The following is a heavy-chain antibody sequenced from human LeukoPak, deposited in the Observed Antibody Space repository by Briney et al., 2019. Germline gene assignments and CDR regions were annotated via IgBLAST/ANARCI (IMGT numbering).Heavy chain of an antibody. CDR3: ARDYDILTGYGDAFDV. D-gene: IGHD3-9*01. V-gene: IGHV4-59*01. J-gene: IGHJ3*01. Sequence: SSETLSLTCTVSGSSISSYYFSWIRQPPGKGLEWIGYISYSGSSNYNPSLKSRVPISVDTSKSQFSLKLRSVTAADTAVYYCARDYDILTGYGDAFDVWGQGTKVTVSS. CDR1: GSSISSYY. CDR2: ISYSGSS.